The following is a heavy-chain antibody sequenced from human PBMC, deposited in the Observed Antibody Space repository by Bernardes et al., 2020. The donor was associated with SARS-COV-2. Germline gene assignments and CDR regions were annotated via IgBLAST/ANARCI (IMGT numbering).Heavy chain of an antibody. V-gene: IGHV1-2*02. CDR3: ARDGVVSRNYDAYDV. J-gene: IGHJ3*01. CDR1: GYSFTAYY. D-gene: IGHD2-15*01. CDR2: PNPNSGNT. Sequence: ASVKVSCKASGYSFTAYYLHWVRQAPGQGLEWLGWPNPNSGNTNSAQKFQGRVTMTRDTSISTAYIELTGLTPDDTAVYYCARDGVVSRNYDAYDVWGQGTMVTVSS.